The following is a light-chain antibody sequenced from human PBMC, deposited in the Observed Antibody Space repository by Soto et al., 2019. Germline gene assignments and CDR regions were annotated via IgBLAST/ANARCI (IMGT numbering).Light chain of an antibody. J-gene: IGLJ1*01. CDR3: VLYVGATTYV. CDR1: SSYVGSYSF. V-gene: IGLV2-23*02. Sequence: QSALAQPASVSGSPGQSITISCTGASSYVGSYSFVSWYQQHPGTAPKLVIYEVHKRPSGVSDRFSGSTSVNTASLTISGLQTDDEADYYCVLYVGATTYVFGTGTKLTVL. CDR2: EVH.